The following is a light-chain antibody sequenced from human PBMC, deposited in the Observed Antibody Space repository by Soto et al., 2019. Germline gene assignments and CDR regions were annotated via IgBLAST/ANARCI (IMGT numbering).Light chain of an antibody. Sequence: EIVCKQSPGTLSLYQGERATLSCRASQSVNSNYLAWYQQKSGQAPRLLIYGASSRATGIPDRFSGSGSGTDFTLTISRLEAEDLAVYYCQQYGSSLWTFGQGTKVDIK. J-gene: IGKJ1*01. V-gene: IGKV3-20*01. CDR1: QSVNSNY. CDR2: GAS. CDR3: QQYGSSLWT.